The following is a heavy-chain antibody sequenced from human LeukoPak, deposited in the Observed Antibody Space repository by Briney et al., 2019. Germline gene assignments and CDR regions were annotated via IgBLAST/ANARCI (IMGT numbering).Heavy chain of an antibody. V-gene: IGHV4-59*08. CDR2: IYYSGST. CDR1: GGSISSYY. CDR3: ARHSIGRGSYFHY. J-gene: IGHJ4*02. Sequence: SETLSLTCTVSGGSISSYYWSWVRQPPGKGLEWIGYIYYSGSTNYNPSLKRRVTISVDTSKNQFSLKLSSVTAADTAVYYCARHSIGRGSYFHYWGQGTLVTVSS. D-gene: IGHD1-26*01.